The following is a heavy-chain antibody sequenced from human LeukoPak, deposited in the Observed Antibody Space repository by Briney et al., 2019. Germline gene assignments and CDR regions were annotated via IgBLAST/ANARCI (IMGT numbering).Heavy chain of an antibody. CDR1: GGTFSSYA. V-gene: IGHV1-69*05. D-gene: IGHD6-13*01. CDR2: IIPIFGTA. J-gene: IGHJ4*02. Sequence: GASVKVSCKASGGTFSSYAISWVRQAPGQGLEWMGGIIPIFGTANYAQKFQGRVTITTDESTSTAYMELSSLRSEDTAVYYCARGGRGIAAAADYWGQGTLVTVSS. CDR3: ARGGRGIAAAADY.